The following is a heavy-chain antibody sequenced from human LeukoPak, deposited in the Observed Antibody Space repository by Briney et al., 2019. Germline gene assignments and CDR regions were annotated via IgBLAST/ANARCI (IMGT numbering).Heavy chain of an antibody. V-gene: IGHV3-21*01. J-gene: IGHJ5*02. Sequence: GGSLRLSCAASGFAFSTYSMNWVRQAPGKGLEWVSCISSSSSYVYYADSLKGRFTISRDNAKNSLYLQMNSLRAEDTAVYYCARDQTTRASGSYYSWFDPWGQGTLVTVSS. CDR3: ARDQTTRASGSYYSWFDP. D-gene: IGHD1-26*01. CDR2: ISSSSSYV. CDR1: GFAFSTYS.